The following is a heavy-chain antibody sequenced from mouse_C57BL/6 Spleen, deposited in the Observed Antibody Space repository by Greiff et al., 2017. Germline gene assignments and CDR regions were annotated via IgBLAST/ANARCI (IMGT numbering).Heavy chain of an antibody. CDR3: SRTTVVAPGFSY. J-gene: IGHJ3*01. D-gene: IGHD1-1*01. V-gene: IGHV1-55*01. Sequence: QVQLQQPGAELVKPGASVTMSCKASGYTFTSYWITWVQQRPGQGLEWIGDSYPGSGSTNYNEKFKSKATLTVDTSSSTAYLQLSRLTSEDSAVYYCSRTTVVAPGFSYWGQGTLVTVSA. CDR2: SYPGSGST. CDR1: GYTFTSYW.